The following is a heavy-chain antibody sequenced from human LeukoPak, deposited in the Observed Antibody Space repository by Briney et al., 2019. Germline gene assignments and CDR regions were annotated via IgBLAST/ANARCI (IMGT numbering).Heavy chain of an antibody. D-gene: IGHD3-22*01. CDR3: ARDTRSYDNRGYYSLDF. J-gene: IGHJ4*02. CDR2: INYSGST. CDR1: GASIRSYY. Sequence: SETLSPTCTLSGASIRSYYWNWLRQPPGKGLEWIGYINYSGSTNYNPSLKSRATISMDTAKHHFSLKLNSVTAADTAVYYCARDTRSYDNRGYYSLDFWGQGTLVTVSS. V-gene: IGHV4-59*01.